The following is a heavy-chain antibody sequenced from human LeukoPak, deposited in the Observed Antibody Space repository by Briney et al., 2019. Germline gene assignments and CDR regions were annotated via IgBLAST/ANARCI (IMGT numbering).Heavy chain of an antibody. Sequence: TSETLSLTCTVSGGAIRTNGYYWGWIRQPPVMGLEWVGSIYHFGSTYYNASLRSRVTMSVDTSKNQFSLRLISVTAADTAVYYCAGLLADKRGFGYWGQGTLVSVSS. CDR2: IYHFGST. J-gene: IGHJ4*02. CDR3: AGLLADKRGFGY. V-gene: IGHV4-39*01. D-gene: IGHD2/OR15-2a*01. CDR1: GGAIRTNGYY.